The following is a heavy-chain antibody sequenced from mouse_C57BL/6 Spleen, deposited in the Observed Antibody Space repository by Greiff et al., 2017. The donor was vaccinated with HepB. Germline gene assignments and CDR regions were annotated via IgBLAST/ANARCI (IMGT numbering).Heavy chain of an antibody. Sequence: VQLQQSGPELVKPGASVKISCKASGYSFTGYYMNWVKQSPEKSLEWIGEINPSTGGTTYNQKFKAKATLTVDKSSSTAYMQLKSLTSEDSAVYYWARSHYWYFDVWGTGTTVTVSS. CDR2: INPSTGGT. CDR1: GYSFTGYY. V-gene: IGHV1-42*01. J-gene: IGHJ1*03. CDR3: ARSHYWYFDV.